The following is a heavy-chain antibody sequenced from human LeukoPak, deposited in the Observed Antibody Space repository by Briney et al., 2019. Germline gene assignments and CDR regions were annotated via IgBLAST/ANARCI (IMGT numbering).Heavy chain of an antibody. CDR3: ARKRTIFGVATPDAFDI. D-gene: IGHD3-3*01. Sequence: SETLSLTCTVSGGSISSYYWSWIRQPPGKGLEWIGYIYYSGSTNYNPSLKSRVTISVDTSKNQFSLKLSSVTAADTAVYYCARKRTIFGVATPDAFDIWGQGTMVTVSS. J-gene: IGHJ3*02. V-gene: IGHV4-59*01. CDR1: GGSISSYY. CDR2: IYYSGST.